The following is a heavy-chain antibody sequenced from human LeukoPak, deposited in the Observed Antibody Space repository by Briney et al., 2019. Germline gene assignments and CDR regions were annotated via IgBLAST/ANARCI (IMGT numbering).Heavy chain of an antibody. CDR2: ISGSGGST. D-gene: IGHD2-15*01. V-gene: IGHV3-23*01. CDR3: AKYSCSGGSCYLTHFDY. J-gene: IGHJ4*02. CDR1: GFTFSSHA. Sequence: GGSLRLSCAASGFTFSSHAMSWVRQAPGKGLEWVSAISGSGGSTYYADSVKGRFTISRDNSKNTLYLQMNSLRAEDTAVYYCAKYSCSGGSCYLTHFDYWGQGTLVTVSS.